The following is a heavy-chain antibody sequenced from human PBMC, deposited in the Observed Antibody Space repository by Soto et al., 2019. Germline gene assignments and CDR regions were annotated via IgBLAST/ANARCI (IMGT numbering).Heavy chain of an antibody. CDR1: GYTLTELS. J-gene: IGHJ4*02. CDR3: AIELRSSNQFEH. V-gene: IGHV1-24*01. Sequence: ASVKVSCKVSGYTLTELSIHWVRQAPGEGLEWMGGFDLENGETIYAQRFQGRVTMTEESSADTPYMELSSLRSEDTAVYYCAIELRSSNQFEHWGQGTMVTVSS. CDR2: FDLENGET. D-gene: IGHD6-13*01.